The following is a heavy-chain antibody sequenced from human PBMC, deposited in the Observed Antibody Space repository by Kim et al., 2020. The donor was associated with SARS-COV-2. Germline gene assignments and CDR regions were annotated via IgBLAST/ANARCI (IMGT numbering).Heavy chain of an antibody. Sequence: ASVKVSCKVSGYRLSELYMHWVRQAPGKGLEWVGGFDPQEGETVYAQKFQGRVTVTEDTSTDTAYMELSSLRSEDTGVYFCATELDPRDILLVIYALGVWGQGTTVTVSS. CDR1: GYRLSELY. CDR2: FDPQEGET. D-gene: IGHD2-2*01. J-gene: IGHJ6*02. V-gene: IGHV1-24*01. CDR3: ATELDPRDILLVIYALGV.